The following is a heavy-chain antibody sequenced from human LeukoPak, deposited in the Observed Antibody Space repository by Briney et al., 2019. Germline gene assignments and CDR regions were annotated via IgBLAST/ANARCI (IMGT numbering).Heavy chain of an antibody. CDR3: AKSRSSGSSSSNY. Sequence: PGGSLRLSCAASGFTFSSYEMNWVRQAPGKGLEWVSYISSSGSTIYYADSVKGRFTISRDNSKNTLYLQMNSLRAEDTALYYCAKSRSSGSSSSNYWGQGTLVTVSS. D-gene: IGHD6-13*01. J-gene: IGHJ4*02. V-gene: IGHV3-48*03. CDR1: GFTFSSYE. CDR2: ISSSGSTI.